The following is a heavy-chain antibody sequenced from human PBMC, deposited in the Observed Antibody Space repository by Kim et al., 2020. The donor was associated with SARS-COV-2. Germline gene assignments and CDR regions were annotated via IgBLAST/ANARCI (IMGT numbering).Heavy chain of an antibody. J-gene: IGHJ6*02. CDR2: IKQDGSEK. CDR3: ARVERFVYYYGMDV. CDR1: GFTFSSYW. V-gene: IGHV3-7*01. Sequence: GGSLRLSCAASGFTFSSYWMSWVRQAPGKGLEWVANIKQDGSEKYYVDSVKGRFTISRDNAKNSLYLQMNSLRAEDTAVYYCARVERFVYYYGMDVWGQGTTVTVSS. D-gene: IGHD3-10*01.